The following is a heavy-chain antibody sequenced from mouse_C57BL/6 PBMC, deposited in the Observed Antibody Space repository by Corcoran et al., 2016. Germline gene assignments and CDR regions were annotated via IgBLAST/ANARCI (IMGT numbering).Heavy chain of an antibody. V-gene: IGHV9-3*01. CDR1: GYTFTTYG. J-gene: IGHJ3*01. Sequence: QIQLVQSGPELKKPGETVKISCKASGYTFTTYGMSWVKQAPGKGLKWMGWINTYSGVPTYADDFKGRFAFSLETSASTAYLQINNLKNEDTATYLCERYYGKTPFAYWGQGTLVTVSA. CDR2: INTYSGVP. D-gene: IGHD2-1*01. CDR3: ERYYGKTPFAY.